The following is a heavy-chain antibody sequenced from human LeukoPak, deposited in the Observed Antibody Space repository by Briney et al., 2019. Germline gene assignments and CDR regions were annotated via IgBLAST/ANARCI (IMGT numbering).Heavy chain of an antibody. CDR3: GRDQGPTDY. Sequence: SETLSLTCTVSGGSISSTSYYWSWIRQPPGKGLEWIGYIYYSGSTNYNPSLKSRVTISVDTSKNQFSLKLSSVTAADTAVYYCGRDQGPTDYWGQGTLVTVSS. J-gene: IGHJ4*02. CDR1: GGSISSTSYY. V-gene: IGHV4-61*01. CDR2: IYYSGST.